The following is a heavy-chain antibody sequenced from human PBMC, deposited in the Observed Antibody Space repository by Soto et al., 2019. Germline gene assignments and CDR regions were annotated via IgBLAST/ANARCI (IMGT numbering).Heavy chain of an antibody. CDR1: GDSISSSTYY. CDR2: IHYSGST. Sequence: ETLSLTCTVSGDSISSSTYYWGWIRQSPGKGLEWIGNIHYSGSTNYNPSLKSRVTISVDTSKNQFSLKLSSVTAADTAVYYCARGLPVLRYFDWLSRPTYNWFDPWGQGTLVTVSS. D-gene: IGHD3-9*01. CDR3: ARGLPVLRYFDWLSRPTYNWFDP. V-gene: IGHV4-39*07. J-gene: IGHJ5*02.